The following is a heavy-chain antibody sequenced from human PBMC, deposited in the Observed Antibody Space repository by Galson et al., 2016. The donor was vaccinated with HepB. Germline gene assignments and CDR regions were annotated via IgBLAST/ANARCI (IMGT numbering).Heavy chain of an antibody. CDR1: GFPLTTNGMR. CDR2: IDWDDDK. Sequence: PALVKPTQTLTLTCTFSGFPLTTNGMRVSWVRQPPGKALEWLARIDWDDDKFYNTSLKTRLTISKDTSKNQVVLTMTNMDPVDTATYYCARTRYTHYFYMDVWGKGTTVTVSS. J-gene: IGHJ6*03. D-gene: IGHD2-2*02. V-gene: IGHV2-70*04. CDR3: ARTRYTHYFYMDV.